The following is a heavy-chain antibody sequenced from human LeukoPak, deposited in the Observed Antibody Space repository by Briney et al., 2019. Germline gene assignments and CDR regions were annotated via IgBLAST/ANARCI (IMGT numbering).Heavy chain of an antibody. CDR3: AKGNSYGSGSYYNS. V-gene: IGHV3-9*01. D-gene: IGHD3-10*01. CDR2: ISWNSGSI. Sequence: PGKSLRLSCAASGFTFDDYAMHWVRQAPGKGLEWVSGISWNSGSIGYADSVKGRFTISRDNAKNSLYLQMNSLRAEDTALYYCAKGNSYGSGSYYNSWGQGTLVTVSS. CDR1: GFTFDDYA. J-gene: IGHJ4*02.